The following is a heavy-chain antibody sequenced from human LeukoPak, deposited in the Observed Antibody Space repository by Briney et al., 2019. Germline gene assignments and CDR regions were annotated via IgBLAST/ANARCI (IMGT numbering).Heavy chain of an antibody. D-gene: IGHD1-26*01. CDR2: IWYDGSNK. V-gene: IGHV3-33*01. Sequence: GGSLKLSCAASGFTFSTYGMNWVRQAPGKGLEWVAVIWYDGSNKYSADSVQGRFTISRDNSKNMLYLQMNSLRAEDTAVYYCARDRPTGSYYSIDYWGEGTLATVSS. CDR3: ARDRPTGSYYSIDY. J-gene: IGHJ4*02. CDR1: GFTFSTYG.